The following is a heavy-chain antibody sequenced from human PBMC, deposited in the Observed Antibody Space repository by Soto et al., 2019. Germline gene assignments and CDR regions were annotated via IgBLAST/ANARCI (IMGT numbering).Heavy chain of an antibody. CDR1: GFTFSSYE. V-gene: IGHV3-48*03. Sequence: EVQLVESGGGLVQPGGSLRLSCAASGFTFSSYEKNWVRQAPGKGLEWVSYISSSGSTIYYADSVKGRFTISRDNAKNSLYLQMNSLRAEDTAVYYCARDLTVVALDYWGQGTLVTVSS. D-gene: IGHD2-21*01. J-gene: IGHJ4*02. CDR2: ISSSGSTI. CDR3: ARDLTVVALDY.